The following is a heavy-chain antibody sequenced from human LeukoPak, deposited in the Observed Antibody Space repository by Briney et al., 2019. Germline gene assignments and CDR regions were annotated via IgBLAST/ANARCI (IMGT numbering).Heavy chain of an antibody. Sequence: TGGSLRLSCAASGFTFSSYSMNWVRQAPGKGLEWVSSISSSSSYIYYADSVKGRFTISRDNAKNSLYLQMNSLRAEDTAVYYCARGRDGAGDYWGQGTLVTVSS. V-gene: IGHV3-21*01. J-gene: IGHJ4*02. D-gene: IGHD3-10*01. CDR3: ARGRDGAGDY. CDR1: GFTFSSYS. CDR2: ISSSSSYI.